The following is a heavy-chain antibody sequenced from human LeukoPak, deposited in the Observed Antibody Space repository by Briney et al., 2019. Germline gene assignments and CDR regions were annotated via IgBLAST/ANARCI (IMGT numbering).Heavy chain of an antibody. Sequence: GGSLRLSCVASGFMFSNYWMSWVRQVPGKGPEWVADIKKDGSDKYYVGSVEGRFTISRDNAKNSLYLQMNNLRAEDTAVYYCARDSLIQYGSGSYWGFDYWGQGILVTVSS. J-gene: IGHJ4*02. V-gene: IGHV3-7*03. CDR1: GFMFSNYW. CDR2: IKKDGSDK. D-gene: IGHD3-10*01. CDR3: ARDSLIQYGSGSYWGFDY.